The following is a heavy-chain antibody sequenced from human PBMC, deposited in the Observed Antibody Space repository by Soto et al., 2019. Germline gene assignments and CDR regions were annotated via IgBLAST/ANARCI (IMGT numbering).Heavy chain of an antibody. Sequence: PSETLSLTCTVSGVSISSSSYYWGWIRQPPGKGLEWIGSIYYSGSTYYNPSLKSRVTISVDTSKNQFSLKLSSVTAADTAVYYCARTTVTPYYFDYWGQGTPVTVSS. J-gene: IGHJ4*02. CDR2: IYYSGST. D-gene: IGHD4-17*01. CDR3: ARTTVTPYYFDY. V-gene: IGHV4-39*01. CDR1: GVSISSSSYY.